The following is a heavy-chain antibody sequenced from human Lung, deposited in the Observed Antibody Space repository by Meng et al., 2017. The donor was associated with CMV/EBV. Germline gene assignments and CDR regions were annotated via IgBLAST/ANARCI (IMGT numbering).Heavy chain of an antibody. V-gene: IGHV1-18*01. J-gene: IGHJ4*02. CDR3: ARVEVGITSGDY. CDR2: INAYNGDT. D-gene: IGHD1-26*01. CDR1: GYIFTNYG. Sequence: VQSGGEVKKRGDSVKVSCKASGYIFTNYGITWVRKAPGQGLEWMGWINAYNGDTNYAQTLQGRVTMTTDTSTSTAYMELRSLRSDDTAVYYCARVEVGITSGDYWGQGTLVTVSS.